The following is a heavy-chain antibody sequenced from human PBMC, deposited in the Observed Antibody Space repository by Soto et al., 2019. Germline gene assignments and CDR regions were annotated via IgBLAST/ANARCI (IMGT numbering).Heavy chain of an antibody. CDR1: SASITSTRYT. V-gene: IGHV4-39*01. CDR2: IYYSGTT. CDR3: ARHGDYYGSGSSPDYYYGMDV. Sequence: SETQSLNCTVCSASITSTRYTWRWKGQPPGKGLEWIGSIYYSGTTYYNPSLNSRVTVSVDTSKNQFSLKLSSVTAADTAVYYCARHGDYYGSGSSPDYYYGMDVWGQGTTVT. D-gene: IGHD3-10*01. J-gene: IGHJ6*02.